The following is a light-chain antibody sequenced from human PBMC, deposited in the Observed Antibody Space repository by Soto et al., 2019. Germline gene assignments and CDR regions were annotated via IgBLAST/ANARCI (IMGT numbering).Light chain of an antibody. CDR2: AAS. CDR1: QSNSSY. Sequence: DIQMTQSPSSLSASVGDRVTITCRASQSNSSYLNWYQQKPGKAPKLLIYAASSLQSGVPSRFSGSGSGTDFTLTISSLEPEDFAVYYCQQRSNWPLTFGGGTKVEIK. J-gene: IGKJ4*01. V-gene: IGKV1-39*01. CDR3: QQRSNWPLT.